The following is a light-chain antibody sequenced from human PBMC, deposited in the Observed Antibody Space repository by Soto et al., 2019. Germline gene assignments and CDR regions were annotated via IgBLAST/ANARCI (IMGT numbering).Light chain of an antibody. J-gene: IGKJ5*01. CDR3: QQYSTYASSLT. CDR1: QSISTW. Sequence: DIQMTQSPSTLSASVGDRVTITCRASQSISTWLAWYQQKPGKAPKLLIYDASSLQSGVPSRFRGSGSGTEFTLTISSLQPDDFATYYCQQYSTYASSLTFGQGTRLRL. V-gene: IGKV1-5*01. CDR2: DAS.